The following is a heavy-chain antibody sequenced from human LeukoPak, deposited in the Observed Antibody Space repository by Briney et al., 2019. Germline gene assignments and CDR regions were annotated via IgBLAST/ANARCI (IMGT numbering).Heavy chain of an antibody. V-gene: IGHV3-23*01. CDR3: ARDKGEIQLWFTFDY. J-gene: IGHJ4*02. D-gene: IGHD5-18*01. CDR2: ISGSGGST. CDR1: GFTFSSYA. Sequence: GGSLRLSCAASGFTFSSYAMSWVRQAPGKGLEWVSAISGSGGSTYYADSVKGRFTISRDNSKNTLYLQMNSLRAEDTAVYYCARDKGEIQLWFTFDYWGQGTLVTVSS.